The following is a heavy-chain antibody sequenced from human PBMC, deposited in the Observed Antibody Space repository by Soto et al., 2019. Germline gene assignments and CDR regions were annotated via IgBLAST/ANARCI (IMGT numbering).Heavy chain of an antibody. CDR2: IIPILGIA. CDR3: ARDRQLQMATIWRAFDI. J-gene: IGHJ3*02. D-gene: IGHD5-12*01. CDR1: GGTFSSYT. Sequence: QVQLVQSGAEVKQAGSSVKVSCKASGGTFSSYTISWVRQAPGQGLEWMGRIIPILGIANYAQKFQGRVTITADKSTSTAYMELSSLRSEDTAVYYCARDRQLQMATIWRAFDIWGQGTMVTVSS. V-gene: IGHV1-69*08.